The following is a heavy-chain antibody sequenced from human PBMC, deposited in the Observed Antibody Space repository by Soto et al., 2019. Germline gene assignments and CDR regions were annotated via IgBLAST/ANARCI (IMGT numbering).Heavy chain of an antibody. J-gene: IGHJ4*02. D-gene: IGHD3-3*01. CDR2: ISGSGGST. Sequence: GGSLRLSCAASGFTFSSYAMSWVRQAPGKGLEWVSAISGSGGSTYYADSVKGRFTISRDNSKNTLYLQMNSLRAEDTAVYYCASSGVYYDFWSGYYDYWGQGTLVTVSS. CDR3: ASSGVYYDFWSGYYDY. CDR1: GFTFSSYA. V-gene: IGHV3-23*01.